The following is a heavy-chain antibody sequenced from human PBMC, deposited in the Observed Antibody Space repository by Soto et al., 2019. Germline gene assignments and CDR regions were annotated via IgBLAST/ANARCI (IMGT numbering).Heavy chain of an antibody. V-gene: IGHV3-30-3*01. CDR1: GFTFRTYA. Sequence: QVLLVESGGGVVQPGRSLRLSCAASGFTFRTYAMHWVRQAPGKGLEWVAVISYDGSNKYYADSVKGRFTISRDNSKNTLYLQMNSLRAEDTAVYYCARWASRGLAFLYYFDYWGQGTLVTVSS. CDR3: ARWASRGLAFLYYFDY. J-gene: IGHJ4*02. CDR2: ISYDGSNK. D-gene: IGHD3-3*02.